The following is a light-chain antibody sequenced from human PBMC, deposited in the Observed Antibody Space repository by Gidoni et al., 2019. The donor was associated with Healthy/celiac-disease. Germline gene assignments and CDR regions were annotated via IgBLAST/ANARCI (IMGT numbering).Light chain of an antibody. J-gene: IGKJ4*01. CDR3: QQYDSSPQLT. CDR1: QSVSSSY. CDR2: GAS. V-gene: IGKV3-20*01. Sequence: ELALTQSPGTLSLSPGVRATLSCRASQSVSSSYLAWYQQKPGQAPRLLIYGASSRATGIPDRFSGSGSGTDFTLTISRLEPEDFAVYYCQQYDSSPQLTFXGXTKVEIK.